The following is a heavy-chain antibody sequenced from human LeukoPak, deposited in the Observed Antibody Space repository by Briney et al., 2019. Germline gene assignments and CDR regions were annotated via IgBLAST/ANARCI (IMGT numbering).Heavy chain of an antibody. CDR2: IRYDGSNK. Sequence: PGGSLRLSCAASVFTFSSYGMHWVRQAPGKGLEWVAFIRYDGSNKYYADSVKGRFTISRDNSKNTLYLQMNSLRAEDTAVYYCAKVRHSRVQTLIRYYFDYWGQGTLVTVSS. J-gene: IGHJ4*02. D-gene: IGHD6-13*01. CDR1: VFTFSSYG. CDR3: AKVRHSRVQTLIRYYFDY. V-gene: IGHV3-30*02.